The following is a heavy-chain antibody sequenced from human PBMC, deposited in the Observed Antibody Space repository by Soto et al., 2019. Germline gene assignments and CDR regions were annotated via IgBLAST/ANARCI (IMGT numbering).Heavy chain of an antibody. CDR3: AKDPSSPTTVTTLYY. Sequence: PGGSLRLSCAASGFTFSSYGMHWVRQAPGKGLEWVAVISYDGGNKYYADSVKGRFTISRDNSKNTLYLQMNSLRAEDTAVYYCAKDPSSPTTVTTLYYWGQGTLVTVSS. D-gene: IGHD4-17*01. V-gene: IGHV3-30*18. CDR1: GFTFSSYG. J-gene: IGHJ4*02. CDR2: ISYDGGNK.